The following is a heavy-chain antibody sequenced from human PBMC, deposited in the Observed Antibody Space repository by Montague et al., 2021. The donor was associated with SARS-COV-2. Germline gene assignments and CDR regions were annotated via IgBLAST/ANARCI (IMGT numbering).Heavy chain of an antibody. Sequence: TLSLTCTVSGGSISGDNYYWTWIRLHPGKGLEWIAYIYYTGSTYYNPSLQSRLRTSLDTSKNQFSLTLTSVTPADTAIYYCARNRGWGSRGAGYIDLWGRGTLVTVSS. CDR1: GGSISGDNYY. D-gene: IGHD7-27*01. V-gene: IGHV4-31*03. CDR3: ARNRGWGSRGAGYIDL. J-gene: IGHJ2*01. CDR2: IYYTGST.